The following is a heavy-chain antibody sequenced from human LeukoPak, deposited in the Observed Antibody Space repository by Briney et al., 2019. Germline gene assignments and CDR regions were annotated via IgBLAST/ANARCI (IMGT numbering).Heavy chain of an antibody. V-gene: IGHV4-39*01. J-gene: IGHJ4*02. Sequence: PSETLSLTCTVSGGSISSSSYYWGWIRQPPGKGLEWIGSISYSGSTYYNPSLKSRVTISVDMSNNQFSLKLSSVTAADTAVYYCARLKEGIDYWGQGTLVTVSS. CDR1: GGSISSSSYY. CDR3: ARLKEGIDY. D-gene: IGHD3-10*01. CDR2: ISYSGST.